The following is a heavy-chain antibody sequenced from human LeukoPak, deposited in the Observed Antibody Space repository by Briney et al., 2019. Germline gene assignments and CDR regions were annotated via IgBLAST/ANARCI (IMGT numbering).Heavy chain of an antibody. V-gene: IGHV1-18*01. CDR3: ASAYDSSGYYYY. D-gene: IGHD3-22*01. Sequence: GASVKVSCKASGYTFTSYGISWVRQAPGQGLEWMGWISAYNGNTNYAQKLQGRVTMTTDTYTSTAYMELRRLRSDATAVYYCASAYDSSGYYYYWGQGTLVTVSS. J-gene: IGHJ4*02. CDR1: GYTFTSYG. CDR2: ISAYNGNT.